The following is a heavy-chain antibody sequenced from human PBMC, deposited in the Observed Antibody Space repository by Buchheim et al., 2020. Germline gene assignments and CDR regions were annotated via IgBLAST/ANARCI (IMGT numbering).Heavy chain of an antibody. CDR2: IDHIGRT. CDR1: GGSFSGYY. CDR3: ARPRSCSSTTCSGGGFDY. Sequence: QVQLQQWGAGLLKPSETLSLTCAVYGGSFSGYYWSWIRQPPGKGLEWIGEIDHIGRTTYNPSLKSRVTISVDTSKNQFSLKLNSVTAADTAVYYCARPRSCSSTTCSGGGFDYWGQGTL. J-gene: IGHJ4*02. V-gene: IGHV4-34*01. D-gene: IGHD2-2*01.